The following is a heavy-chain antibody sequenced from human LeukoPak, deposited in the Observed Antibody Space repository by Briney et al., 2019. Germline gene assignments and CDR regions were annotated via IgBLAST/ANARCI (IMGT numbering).Heavy chain of an antibody. CDR2: ISESGDIT. J-gene: IGHJ4*02. CDR3: ACGSSGTHHEGY. CDR1: GFTFSSYA. D-gene: IGHD2-21*01. Sequence: PGGSLRLSCAASGFTFSSYAMSWVRQAPGKGLEWVSTISESGDITYYADSVKGRFTISRDNFKNTLYLQMDSLTAEDTAVFYCACGSSGTHHEGYWGQGTLVTVSS. V-gene: IGHV3-23*01.